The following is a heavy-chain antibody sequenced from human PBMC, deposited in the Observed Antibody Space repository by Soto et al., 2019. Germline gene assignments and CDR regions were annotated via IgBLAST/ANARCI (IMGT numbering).Heavy chain of an antibody. CDR3: AKDYSSSSGQMANDY. CDR1: GFTFSSYA. V-gene: IGHV3-23*01. D-gene: IGHD6-6*01. J-gene: IGHJ4*02. CDR2: ISGSGGST. Sequence: EVQLLESGGGLVQPGGSLRLSCAASGFTFSSYAMSWVRQAPGKGPEWVSAISGSGGSTYYADSVKGRFTISRDNSKNTLYLQMNSLRAEDTAVYYCAKDYSSSSGQMANDYWGQGTLVTVSS.